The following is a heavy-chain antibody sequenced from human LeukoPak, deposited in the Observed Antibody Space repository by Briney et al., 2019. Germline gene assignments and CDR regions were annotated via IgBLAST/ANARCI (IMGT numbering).Heavy chain of an antibody. J-gene: IGHJ4*02. Sequence: GSLRLSCAASGFTFSSYAMHWVRQAPGKGLEWVAVISYDGSNKYYADSVKGRFTISRDNSKNTLYLQMNSLRAEDTAVYYCALSGIAATKNYFDYWGQGTLVTVSS. CDR3: ALSGIAATKNYFDY. V-gene: IGHV3-30-3*01. CDR2: ISYDGSNK. CDR1: GFTFSSYA. D-gene: IGHD6-13*01.